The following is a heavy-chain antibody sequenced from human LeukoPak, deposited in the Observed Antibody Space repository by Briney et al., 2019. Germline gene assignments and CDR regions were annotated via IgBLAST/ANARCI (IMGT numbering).Heavy chain of an antibody. J-gene: IGHJ4*02. CDR3: ARDTSKWLGALGY. Sequence: GASVKVSCKASGYTFTGYYMHWVRQAPGQGLEWMGWINPNSGGTNYAQKFQGRVTMTRDTSISTAYMELSRLRSDDTAVYYCARDTSKWLGALGYWGQGTLVTVSS. CDR1: GYTFTGYY. CDR2: INPNSGGT. D-gene: IGHD6-19*01. V-gene: IGHV1-2*02.